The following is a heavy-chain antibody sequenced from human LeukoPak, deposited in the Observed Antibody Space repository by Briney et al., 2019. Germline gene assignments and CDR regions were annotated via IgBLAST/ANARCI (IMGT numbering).Heavy chain of an antibody. D-gene: IGHD6-6*01. CDR1: GFTFSDYY. CDR2: ISSSGSAI. CDR3: ARDSTRYSSSSWDYYYMDV. J-gene: IGHJ6*03. V-gene: IGHV3-11*01. Sequence: GGSLRLSCAASGFTFSDYYMSWIRQAPGKGLEWVSYISSSGSAIYYADSVKGRFTISRDNAKNSLYLQMNSLRAEDTAVYYCARDSTRYSSSSWDYYYMDVWGKGTTVTVSS.